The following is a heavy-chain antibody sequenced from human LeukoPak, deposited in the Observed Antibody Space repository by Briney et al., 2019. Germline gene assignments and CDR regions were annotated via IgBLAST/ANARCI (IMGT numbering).Heavy chain of an antibody. CDR3: ASLLGATYYYYGMDV. CDR1: GGSFSGYY. J-gene: IGHJ6*02. D-gene: IGHD1-26*01. CDR2: INHSGST. V-gene: IGHV4-34*01. Sequence: PSETLSLTCAVYGGSFSGYYWSWIRQPPGKGLDWIGEINHSGSTNYNPSLKSRVTISVDTSKNQFSLKLSSVTAADTAVYYCASLLGATYYYYGMDVWGQGTTVTVSS.